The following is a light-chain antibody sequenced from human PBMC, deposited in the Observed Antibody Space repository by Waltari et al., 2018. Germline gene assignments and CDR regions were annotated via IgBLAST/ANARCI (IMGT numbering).Light chain of an antibody. CDR3: AAWDDSLSGRV. CDR2: RNN. CDR1: RSNIGSNY. J-gene: IGLJ3*02. Sequence: QSVLTQPPSASGTPGQRVTISCSGSRSNIGSNYVYWYQQVPGTAPKLLIYRNNQRHSGVPDRFSGSKSGTSASLAISGLRSEDEVDYYCAAWDDSLSGRVFGGGTKVTVL. V-gene: IGLV1-47*01.